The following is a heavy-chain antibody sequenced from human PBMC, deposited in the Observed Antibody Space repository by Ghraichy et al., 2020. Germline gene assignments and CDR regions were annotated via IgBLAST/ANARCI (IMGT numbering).Heavy chain of an antibody. D-gene: IGHD6-13*01. Sequence: GGSLRLSCAASGFTFSSYAMSWVRQAPGKGLEWVSTISDSGGSTYYADSVRGRFTISRDKSKNTLYLQMNNLRAEDTAVYSCAKQYENSWPPMFDPWGQGTLVTVSS. J-gene: IGHJ5*02. V-gene: IGHV3-23*01. CDR1: GFTFSSYA. CDR2: ISDSGGST. CDR3: AKQYENSWPPMFDP.